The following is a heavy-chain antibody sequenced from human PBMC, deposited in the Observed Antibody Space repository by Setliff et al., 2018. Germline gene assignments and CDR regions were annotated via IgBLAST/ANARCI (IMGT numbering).Heavy chain of an antibody. Sequence: SETLSLTCSVSGDSMSFSYWSWIRQPPGKGLEWIGYIYYSGSTDSHPSLKSRVSISIDTSKNQFSLNVRSVTTADTAIYYCAKGRGEMDSWGQGILVTVSS. CDR1: GDSMSFSY. V-gene: IGHV4-59*01. CDR3: AKGRGEMDS. CDR2: IYYSGST. J-gene: IGHJ4*02. D-gene: IGHD3-10*01.